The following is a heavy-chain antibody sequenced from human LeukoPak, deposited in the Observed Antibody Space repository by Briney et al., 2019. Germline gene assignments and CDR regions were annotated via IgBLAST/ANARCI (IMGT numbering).Heavy chain of an antibody. J-gene: IGHJ4*02. D-gene: IGHD6-6*01. CDR3: ARVGGSSSLDFDY. CDR2: IYYSGST. V-gene: IGHV4-4*02. Sequence: SGTLSLTCAVSGGSISSNNWWGWVRQPPGKGLEWIGYIYYSGSTNYNPSLKSRVTISVDTSKNQFSLKLSSVTAADTAVYYCARVGGSSSLDFDYWGQGTLVTVSS. CDR1: GGSISSNNW.